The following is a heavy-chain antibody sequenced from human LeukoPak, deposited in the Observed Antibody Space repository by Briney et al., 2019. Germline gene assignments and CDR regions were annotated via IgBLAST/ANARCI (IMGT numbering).Heavy chain of an antibody. CDR3: ARHAYDSSGYYFPFDY. D-gene: IGHD3-22*01. J-gene: IGHJ4*02. V-gene: IGHV4-61*08. CDR1: GGSISSGGYS. Sequence: SETLSLTCAVSGGSISSGGYSWSWIRQPPGKGLEWIGYIYYSGNTNYNPSLKSRVTISVDTSKNQFSLKLSSVTAADTAVYYCARHAYDSSGYYFPFDYWGQGTLVTVSS. CDR2: IYYSGNT.